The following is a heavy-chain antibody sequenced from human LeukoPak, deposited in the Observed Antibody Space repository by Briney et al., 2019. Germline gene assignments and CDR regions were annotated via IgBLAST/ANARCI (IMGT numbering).Heavy chain of an antibody. J-gene: IGHJ4*02. V-gene: IGHV4-39*07. CDR2: IYTSGST. Sequence: PSETLSLTCTVSGDSISSSSSYWGWIRQPPGEGLEWIGRIYTSGSTNYNPSLKSRVTMSVDTSKNQFSPKLSSVTAADTAVYYCARDRGFYDYYDSSGYSIFDYWGQGTLVTASS. CDR3: ARDRGFYDYYDSSGYSIFDY. D-gene: IGHD3-22*01. CDR1: GDSISSSSSY.